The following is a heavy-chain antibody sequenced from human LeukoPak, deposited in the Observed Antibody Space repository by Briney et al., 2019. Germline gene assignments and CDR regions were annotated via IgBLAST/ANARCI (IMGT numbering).Heavy chain of an antibody. J-gene: IGHJ5*02. Sequence: SETLSLTCAVYGGSFSGYYWSWIRQPPGKGLEWIGEINHSGSTNYNPSLKSRVTISVDTSKNQFSLKLSSVTAADTAVYYCARDRFDSGSYFMRNWFDPWGQGTLVTVSS. D-gene: IGHD1-26*01. CDR1: GGSFSGYY. CDR3: ARDRFDSGSYFMRNWFDP. V-gene: IGHV4-34*01. CDR2: INHSGST.